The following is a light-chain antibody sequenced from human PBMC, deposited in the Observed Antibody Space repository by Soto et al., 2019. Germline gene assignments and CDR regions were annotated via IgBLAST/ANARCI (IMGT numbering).Light chain of an antibody. CDR3: QQYGTAPWT. V-gene: IGKV3-20*01. J-gene: IGKJ1*01. CDR1: QTVSRNY. CDR2: GTS. Sequence: EIVLTQSPGTLSLSPGERATLSCRASQTVSRNYLAWYQQNPGQTPRLLIYGTSSRAAGIPDRFSGSGSGTDFSITISRLEPEEFAVYYCQQYGTAPWTFGQGTKVEIK.